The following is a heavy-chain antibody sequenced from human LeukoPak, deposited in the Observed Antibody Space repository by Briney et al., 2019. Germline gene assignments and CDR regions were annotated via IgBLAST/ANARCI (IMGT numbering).Heavy chain of an antibody. CDR1: GYTFTGYY. J-gene: IGHJ5*02. CDR2: INPNSGGT. V-gene: IGHV1-2*02. D-gene: IGHD5-18*01. CDR3: ARSLEYSYGEP. Sequence: ASVKVSCKASGYTFTGYYMHWVRQAPGQGLEWMTWINPNSGGTNYAKKFPGRVTVTRATSISTAYQALSRLRSYDTAVYYCARSLEYSYGEPWGQGSLATVSS.